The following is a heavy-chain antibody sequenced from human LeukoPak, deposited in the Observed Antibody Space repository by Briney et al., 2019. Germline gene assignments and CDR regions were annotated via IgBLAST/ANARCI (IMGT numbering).Heavy chain of an antibody. CDR1: GFTFSSYS. CDR3: AGGYCSSNSCYES. Sequence: GGSLRLSCAASGFTFSSYSMNWVRQAPGKGLEWVSYISSSSSTIYYADSVKGRFIISRDNAKNSLYLQMNSLRAEDTAVYYCAGGYCSSNSCYESWGQGTLVTVSS. V-gene: IGHV3-48*01. D-gene: IGHD2-2*01. CDR2: ISSSSSTI. J-gene: IGHJ5*02.